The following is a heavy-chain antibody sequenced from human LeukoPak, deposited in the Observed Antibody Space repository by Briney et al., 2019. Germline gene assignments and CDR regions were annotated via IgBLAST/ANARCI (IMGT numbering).Heavy chain of an antibody. CDR3: ARGRAPGVTAAYRDY. CDR2: INHSGST. Sequence: PSETLSLTCAVYGGSFSGYYWSWIRQPPGKGLEWIGEINHSGSTNYNPSLKSRVTISVDTSKNQFSLKLSSVTAADTAVYYCARGRAPGVTAAYRDYWGQGTLVTVSS. CDR1: GGSFSGYY. V-gene: IGHV4-34*01. D-gene: IGHD6-13*01. J-gene: IGHJ4*02.